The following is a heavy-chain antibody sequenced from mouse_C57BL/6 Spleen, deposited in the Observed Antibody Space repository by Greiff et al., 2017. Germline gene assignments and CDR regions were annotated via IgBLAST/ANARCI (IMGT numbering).Heavy chain of an antibody. CDR3: ARHEDPSYYYGSSYVGFAY. Sequence: QVQLQQSGAELVKPGASVKLSCKASGYTFTEYTIHWVKQRSGQGLEWIGWFYPGSGSIKYNEKFKDKATLTADKSSSTVYMELSRLTSEDSAVYFCARHEDPSYYYGSSYVGFAYWGQGTLVTVSA. CDR2: FYPGSGSI. J-gene: IGHJ3*01. D-gene: IGHD1-1*01. V-gene: IGHV1-62-2*01. CDR1: GYTFTEYT.